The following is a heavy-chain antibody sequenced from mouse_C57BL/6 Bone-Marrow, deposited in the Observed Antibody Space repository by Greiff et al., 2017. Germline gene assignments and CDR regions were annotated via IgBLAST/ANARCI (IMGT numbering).Heavy chain of an antibody. J-gene: IGHJ4*01. CDR2: IYPRSGNT. D-gene: IGHD4-1*01. CDR1: GYTFTSYG. Sequence: QVQLKQSGAELARPGASVKLSCKASGYTFTSYGISWVQQSTGQGLEWIGEIYPRSGNTYYNEKFKGKATLTADKYSRTAYMELRSLTSVDSAVYICARTLGAMDYWGQGTSVTVSS. V-gene: IGHV1-81*01. CDR3: ARTLGAMDY.